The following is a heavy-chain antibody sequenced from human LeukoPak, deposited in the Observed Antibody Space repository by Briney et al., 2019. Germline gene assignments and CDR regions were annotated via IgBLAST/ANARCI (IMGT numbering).Heavy chain of an antibody. V-gene: IGHV3-30-3*01. CDR3: AKETGYSSGNAFDI. CDR1: GFTFSSYA. CDR2: ISYDGSNK. Sequence: GGSLRLSCAASGFTFSSYAMHWVRQAPGKGLEWVAVISYDGSNKYYADSVKGRFTISRDNSKNTLYLQMNSLRAEDTAVYYCAKETGYSSGNAFDIWGQGTMVTVSS. D-gene: IGHD6-25*01. J-gene: IGHJ3*02.